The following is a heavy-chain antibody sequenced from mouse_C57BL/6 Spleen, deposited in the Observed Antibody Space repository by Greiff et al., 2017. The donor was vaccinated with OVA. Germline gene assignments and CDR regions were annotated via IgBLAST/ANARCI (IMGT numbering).Heavy chain of an antibody. CDR2: ISYDGSN. V-gene: IGHV3-6*01. J-gene: IGHJ3*01. Sequence: ESGPGLVKPSQSLSLTCSVTGYSITSGYYWNWIRQFPGNKLEWMGYISYDGSNNYNPSLKNRISITRDTSKNQFFLKLNSVTTEDTATYYCARDYYSNYAPFAYWGQGTLVTVSA. CDR3: ARDYYSNYAPFAY. CDR1: GYSITSGYY. D-gene: IGHD2-5*01.